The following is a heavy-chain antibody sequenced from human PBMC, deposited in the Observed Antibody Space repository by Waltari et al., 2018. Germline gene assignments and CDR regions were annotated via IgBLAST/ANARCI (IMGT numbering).Heavy chain of an antibody. CDR1: GGTFSSYA. Sequence: QVQLVQSGAEVKKPGSSVKVSCKASGGTFSSYAISWVRQAPGQGLEWMGGIIPIFGTANYAQKVQGKVTITADKSTSTAYMELSSLRSEDTAVYYCARANLPGYGSGSYYHSWGQGTLVTVSS. CDR3: ARANLPGYGSGSYYHS. D-gene: IGHD3-10*01. CDR2: IIPIFGTA. V-gene: IGHV1-69*14. J-gene: IGHJ4*02.